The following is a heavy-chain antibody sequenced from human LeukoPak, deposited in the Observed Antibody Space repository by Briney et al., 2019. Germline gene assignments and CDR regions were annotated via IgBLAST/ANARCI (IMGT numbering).Heavy chain of an antibody. CDR2: ISGSGVST. J-gene: IGHJ4*02. D-gene: IGHD6-13*01. CDR3: AREPRCSSCSHEY. V-gene: IGHV3-23*01. CDR1: GFTFNTYV. Sequence: GGSLRLSCAASGFTFNTYVMNWVRQAPGKGLDWVSAISGSGVSTYYADSVEGRFTISRDNSKNSVFLQMNSLRAEDTAVYYCAREPRCSSCSHEYWGQGILVTVSS.